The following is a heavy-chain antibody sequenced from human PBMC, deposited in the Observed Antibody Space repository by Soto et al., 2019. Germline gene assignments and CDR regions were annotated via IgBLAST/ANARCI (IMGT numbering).Heavy chain of an antibody. CDR3: AREIAAAGTKYYYGMDA. D-gene: IGHD6-13*01. J-gene: IGHJ6*02. V-gene: IGHV1-18*04. CDR1: GYTFTSYG. Sequence: GASVKVSCKASGYTFTSYGISWVRQAPGQGLEWMGWISAYNGNTNYAQKLQGRVTMTTDTSTSTAYMELRSLRSDDTAVYYCAREIAAAGTKYYYGMDAWGQGTTVTVSS. CDR2: ISAYNGNT.